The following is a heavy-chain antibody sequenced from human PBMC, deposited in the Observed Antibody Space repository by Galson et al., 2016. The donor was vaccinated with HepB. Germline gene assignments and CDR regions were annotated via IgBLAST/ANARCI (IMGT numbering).Heavy chain of an antibody. J-gene: IGHJ6*02. CDR3: ARGQSVRVVGYYYYYGMDV. Sequence: TLSLTCAVYGGSFSGYYWSWIRQPPGKGLEWIGKINHSGSSNYNPSLKSRVTISVDTSKSQFSLELTSVTAADTAVYYRARGQSVRVVGYYYYYGMDVWGQGTTVTVS. D-gene: IGHD3-10*02. CDR1: GGSFSGYY. CDR2: INHSGSS. V-gene: IGHV4-34*01.